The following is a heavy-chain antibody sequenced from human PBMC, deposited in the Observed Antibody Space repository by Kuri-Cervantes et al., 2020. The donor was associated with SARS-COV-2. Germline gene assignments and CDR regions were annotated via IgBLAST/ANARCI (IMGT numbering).Heavy chain of an antibody. CDR2: INHSGST. CDR3: ARGRRYSLPGGLDY. D-gene: IGHD3-9*01. Sequence: SETLSLTCAVYGGSFSGYSWSWIRQPPGKGLEWIGEINHSGSTNYNPSLKSRVTISVDTSKNQFSLKLSPVTAADTAVYYCARGRRYSLPGGLDYWGQGTLVTVSS. CDR1: GGSFSGYS. J-gene: IGHJ4*02. V-gene: IGHV4-34*01.